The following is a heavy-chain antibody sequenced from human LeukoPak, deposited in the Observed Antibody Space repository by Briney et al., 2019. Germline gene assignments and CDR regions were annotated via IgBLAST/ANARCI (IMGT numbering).Heavy chain of an antibody. CDR1: GFTFSSYG. CDR2: ISGSGGST. Sequence: PGGSLRLSCAASGFTFSSYGMNWVRQAPGKGLEWVSGISGSGGSTHYADSVKGRFTISRDNAKNSLYLQMNSLRAEDTAVYYCAELGITMIGGVWGKGTTVTISS. J-gene: IGHJ6*04. D-gene: IGHD3-10*02. V-gene: IGHV3-23*01. CDR3: AELGITMIGGV.